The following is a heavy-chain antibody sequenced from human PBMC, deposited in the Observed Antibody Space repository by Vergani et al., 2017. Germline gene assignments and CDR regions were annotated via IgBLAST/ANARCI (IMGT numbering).Heavy chain of an antibody. V-gene: IGHV4-61*10. J-gene: IGHJ3*02. CDR1: GGSVSSGSYY. D-gene: IGHD1-26*01. CDR2: IYYSGST. CDR3: ARHSGSYLGAFDI. Sequence: QVQLQESGPGLVKPSETLSLTCTVSGGSVSSGSYYWSWIRQPAGKGLEWIGYIYYSGSTNYNPSLKSRVTISVDTSKHQFALKLSSVTAADTAVYYCARHSGSYLGAFDIWGQGTMVTVSS.